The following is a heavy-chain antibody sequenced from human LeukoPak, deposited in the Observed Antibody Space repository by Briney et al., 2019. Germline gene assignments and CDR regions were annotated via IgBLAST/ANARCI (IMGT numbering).Heavy chain of an antibody. CDR2: ISAYNGNT. CDR1: GYTFTSYG. Sequence: ASVKVSCKASGYTFTSYGISWVRQAPGQGLEWMGWISAYNGNTNYAQKLQGRVTMTTDTSTSTAYMELRSLRSDDTAVYYCARSRLKYQLLADFDYSGQGTLVTVSS. J-gene: IGHJ4*02. CDR3: ARSRLKYQLLADFDY. V-gene: IGHV1-18*01. D-gene: IGHD2-2*01.